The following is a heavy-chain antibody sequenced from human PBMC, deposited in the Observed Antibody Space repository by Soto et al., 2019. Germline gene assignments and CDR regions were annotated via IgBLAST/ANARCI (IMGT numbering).Heavy chain of an antibody. CDR1: GFTFSSYA. V-gene: IGHV3-23*01. CDR2: ISGSGGST. D-gene: IGHD6-6*01. J-gene: IGHJ6*02. CDR3: ARGEQLAYGMGV. Sequence: PGGSLRLSCAASGFTFSSYAMSWVRQAPGKGLEWVSAISGSGGSTYYADSVKGRFTISRDNSKNTLYLQMNSLRAEDTAVYYCARGEQLAYGMGVWRQLNTVTASS.